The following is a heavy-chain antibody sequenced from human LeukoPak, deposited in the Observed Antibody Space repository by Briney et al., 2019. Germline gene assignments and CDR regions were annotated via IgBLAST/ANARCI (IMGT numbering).Heavy chain of an antibody. CDR2: INHSGST. Sequence: SETLSLTCAVYGGSFSGYYWSWIRQPPGKGLEWIGEINHSGSTNYNPSLKSRVTISVDTSKNQFSLKLSSVTAADTAVYYCARHRSGGSQDDAFDIWGQGTMVTVSS. CDR3: ARHRSGGSQDDAFDI. CDR1: GGSFSGYY. V-gene: IGHV4-34*01. D-gene: IGHD2-15*01. J-gene: IGHJ3*02.